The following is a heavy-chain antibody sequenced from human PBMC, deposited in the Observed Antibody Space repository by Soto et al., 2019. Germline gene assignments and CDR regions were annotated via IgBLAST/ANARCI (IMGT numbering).Heavy chain of an antibody. D-gene: IGHD6-19*01. CDR2: IYPGDSDT. J-gene: IGHJ4*02. Sequence: EVQLVQSGAEVKKPGASLKISCKGSGYSFTSYWIGWVRQMPGKGLEWMGIIYPGDSDTRYSPSFQGQVTISADKSISTAYLQWSSLKASDTAMYYCARLSSGWNFRRKYYFDYWGQGTLVTVSS. CDR1: GYSFTSYW. CDR3: ARLSSGWNFRRKYYFDY. V-gene: IGHV5-51*01.